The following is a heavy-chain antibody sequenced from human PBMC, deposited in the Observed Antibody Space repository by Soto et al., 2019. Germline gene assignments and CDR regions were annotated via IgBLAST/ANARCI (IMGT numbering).Heavy chain of an antibody. D-gene: IGHD3-22*01. CDR2: INPSGGST. J-gene: IGHJ4*02. CDR1: GYTFTSYY. Sequence: ASVKFPCKASGYTFTSYYMHCVRQAPGQGLEWMGIINPSGGSTSYAQKFQGRVTMTRDTSTSTVYMELSSLRSEDTAVYYCARVRRSSGYYYGYWGQGTPVTVSS. CDR3: ARVRRSSGYYYGY. V-gene: IGHV1-46*01.